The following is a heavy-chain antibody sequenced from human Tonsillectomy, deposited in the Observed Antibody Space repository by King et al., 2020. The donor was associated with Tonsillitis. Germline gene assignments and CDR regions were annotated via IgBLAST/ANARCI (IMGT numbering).Heavy chain of an antibody. J-gene: IGHJ4*02. V-gene: IGHV1-2*06. CDR3: ARDTGGWRSFDF. D-gene: IGHD6-19*01. CDR1: GYSFSGYS. Sequence: QLVQSGAEVKRPGASVKVSCQASGYSFSGYSIHWVRQAPGQGLDWMGRINPDSGAADYALSFEDRDTMTTDTSLKTAYLELRRLRSDDTATYFCARDTGGWRSFDFWGQGTLVIVSS. CDR2: INPDSGAA.